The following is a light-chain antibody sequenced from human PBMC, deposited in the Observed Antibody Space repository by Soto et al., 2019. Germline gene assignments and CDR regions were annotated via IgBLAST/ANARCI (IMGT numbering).Light chain of an antibody. V-gene: IGLV7-43*01. CDR3: SLYYRGVQLV. Sequence: QAVVTQEPSLIVSRGGTVTLTCASSTGAVTSSNYLNWFQQKPGQAPRALIYNANKRHSWTPARFSGSLLGGKAALTVSGAQPEDEADCYCSLYYRGVQLVFGGGTKLTVL. CDR1: TGAVTSSNY. CDR2: NAN. J-gene: IGLJ3*02.